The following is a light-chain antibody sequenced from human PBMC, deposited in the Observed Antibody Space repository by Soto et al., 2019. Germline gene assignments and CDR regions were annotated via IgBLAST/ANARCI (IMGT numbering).Light chain of an antibody. J-gene: IGKJ2*01. CDR2: DAS. Sequence: EIVLTQSPATLSLSPGERATLSCRASQSVSSYLAWYQQKPGQAPRLLIYDASNRATGIPARFSGSGSGTDFTLNISSLEPEDFAVYYCHQRGNWPYTFGQGTKLEIK. CDR3: HQRGNWPYT. V-gene: IGKV3-11*01. CDR1: QSVSSY.